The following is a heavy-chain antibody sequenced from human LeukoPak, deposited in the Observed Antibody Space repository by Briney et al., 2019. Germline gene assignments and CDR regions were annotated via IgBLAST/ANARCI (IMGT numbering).Heavy chain of an antibody. Sequence: SETLALTCTVSGGSIDSSSYYWGWIRQPPGKGLEWIGSLYYSGSTYYNPSLKSRVTISVDTSKNQFSLRLDSVTAADTAVYYCARGAYYDSRGYYYVFDYWGQGTLVTVSS. CDR1: GGSIDSSSYY. CDR2: LYYSGST. J-gene: IGHJ4*02. V-gene: IGHV4-39*07. D-gene: IGHD3-22*01. CDR3: ARGAYYDSRGYYYVFDY.